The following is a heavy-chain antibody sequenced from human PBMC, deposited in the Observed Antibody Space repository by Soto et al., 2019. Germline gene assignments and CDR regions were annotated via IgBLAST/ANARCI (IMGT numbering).Heavy chain of an antibody. J-gene: IGHJ4*02. CDR2: INPDRGGK. CDR1: GYTFTGYY. Sequence: QVQLVQSGAEVKKPGASVKVSCKASGYTFTGYYMHWVRQAPGQGLEWMGWINPDRGGKNYAQKFQGWVTMTRETSISTAYMELSRLRSDDTAVYYCARYDYGDRSTFDYWGQGTLVTVSS. D-gene: IGHD4-17*01. V-gene: IGHV1-2*04. CDR3: ARYDYGDRSTFDY.